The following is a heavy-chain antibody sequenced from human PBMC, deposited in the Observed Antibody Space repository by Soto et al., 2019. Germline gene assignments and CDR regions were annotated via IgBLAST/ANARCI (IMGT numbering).Heavy chain of an antibody. V-gene: IGHV2-5*01. CDR1: GVSLSESGGG. CDR2: ISWNDDK. J-gene: IGHJ4*02. Sequence: GSGAALGNPAQSLTLACTVWGVSLSESGGGVGWIRQPPGKALEWLALISWNDDKRYTSSLKTRLTITKDSSKNQVVLTMTNVDPVDTGTYYCAHSSPGVIGPFEYWGQGTLVTVSS. D-gene: IGHD3-10*01. CDR3: AHSSPGVIGPFEY.